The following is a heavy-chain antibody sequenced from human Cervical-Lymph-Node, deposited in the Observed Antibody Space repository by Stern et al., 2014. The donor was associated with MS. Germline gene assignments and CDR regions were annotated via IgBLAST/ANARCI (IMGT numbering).Heavy chain of an antibody. J-gene: IGHJ4*02. V-gene: IGHV3-30*01. D-gene: IGHD4-11*01. CDR1: GFTFSSYA. Sequence: VHLVESGGGVVQPGRSLRLSCAASGFTFSSYAMHWVRQAPGKGLEWVAVISYDGSNKYYADSVKGRFTISRDNSKNTLYLKMNSLRAEDTAVYYCARDYSNYGDYWGQGTLVTVSS. CDR3: ARDYSNYGDY. CDR2: ISYDGSNK.